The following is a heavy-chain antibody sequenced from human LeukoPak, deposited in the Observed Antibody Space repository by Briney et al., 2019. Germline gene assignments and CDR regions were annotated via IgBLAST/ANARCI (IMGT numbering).Heavy chain of an antibody. D-gene: IGHD6-6*01. CDR2: IYSRGST. CDR3: ARRSSSSSFDI. Sequence: SETLSLTCAASGYSISSDHYWGWIRQSPGKGLEWIGSIYSRGSTYHNPSLKSRVTISVDTSKNQFSLKMRSVTAADTAVYFCARRSSSSSFDIWGQGTMVTVSS. CDR1: GYSISSDHY. V-gene: IGHV4-38-2*01. J-gene: IGHJ3*02.